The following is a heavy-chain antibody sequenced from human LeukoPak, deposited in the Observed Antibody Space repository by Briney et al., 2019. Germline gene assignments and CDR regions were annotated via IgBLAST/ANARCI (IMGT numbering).Heavy chain of an antibody. J-gene: IGHJ6*03. Sequence: GASVKVSCKASGYTFTGYYMHWVRQAPGQGLEWMGWINPNSGGTNYAQKFQGRVTMTRDTSISTAYMELSRLRSGDTAVYYCARSNYDFWSGYYYYYYMDVWGKGTTVTVSS. CDR2: INPNSGGT. CDR3: ARSNYDFWSGYYYYYYMDV. CDR1: GYTFTGYY. D-gene: IGHD3-3*01. V-gene: IGHV1-2*02.